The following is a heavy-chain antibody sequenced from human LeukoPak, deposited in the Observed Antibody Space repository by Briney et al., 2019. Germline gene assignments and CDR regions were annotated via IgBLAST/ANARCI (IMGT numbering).Heavy chain of an antibody. J-gene: IGHJ3*01. CDR2: IRQDGSEK. Sequence: GGSLRLSCVASGFIIGSYWMSCVRQAPGKGLEWVANIRQDGSEKYYVDSVKGRLTISRDNAKNSLYLQMNNLTAADTAIYYCARAGYYGDDAFDLWGQGTRVTVSS. CDR3: ARAGYYGDDAFDL. CDR1: GFIIGSYW. V-gene: IGHV3-7*01. D-gene: IGHD2/OR15-2a*01.